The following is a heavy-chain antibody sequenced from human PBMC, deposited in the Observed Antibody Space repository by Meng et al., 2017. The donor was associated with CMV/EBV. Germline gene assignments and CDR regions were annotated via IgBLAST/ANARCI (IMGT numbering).Heavy chain of an antibody. V-gene: IGHV4-34*01. CDR1: GGSFSVYY. J-gene: IGHJ4*02. CDR2: INHSGST. Sequence: QAPPTRWGCGLLKPPGARPLTCAVVGGSFSVYYGSWIRQPPGKGLEWIGEINHSGSTNYNPSLKSRVTISVDTSKNRFSLKLSSVTAADTAVYYCARGLWFGELSPFDYWGQGTLVTVSS. D-gene: IGHD3-10*01. CDR3: ARGLWFGELSPFDY.